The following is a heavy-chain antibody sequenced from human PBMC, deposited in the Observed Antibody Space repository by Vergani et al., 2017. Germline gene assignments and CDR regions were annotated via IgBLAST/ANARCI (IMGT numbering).Heavy chain of an antibody. CDR1: GGSISSGGYS. D-gene: IGHD2-2*01. Sequence: QLQLQESGSGLVKPSQTLSLTCAVSGGSISSGGYSWSWIRQPPGKGLEWIGYIYHSGSTYYNPSLKSRVTISVDRSKNQFSLKLSSVTAADTAVYYCARDLVPDIVVVPAATALDYWGQGTLVTVSS. CDR3: ARDLVPDIVVVPAATALDY. CDR2: IYHSGST. V-gene: IGHV4-30-2*01. J-gene: IGHJ4*02.